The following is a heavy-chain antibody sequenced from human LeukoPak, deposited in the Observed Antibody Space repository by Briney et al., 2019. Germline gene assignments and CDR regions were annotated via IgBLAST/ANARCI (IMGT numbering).Heavy chain of an antibody. J-gene: IGHJ4*02. CDR1: GFTFSSYS. CDR3: ARDLGLTFDY. V-gene: IGHV3-21*01. CDR2: ISSSSSYI. D-gene: IGHD3-10*01. Sequence: PGGSLRLSCAASGFTFSSYSMNWVRQAPGKGLEWVSSISSSSSYIYYADSVKGRSTISRDNAKNSLYLQMNSLRAEDTAVYYCARDLGLTFDYWGQGTLVTVSS.